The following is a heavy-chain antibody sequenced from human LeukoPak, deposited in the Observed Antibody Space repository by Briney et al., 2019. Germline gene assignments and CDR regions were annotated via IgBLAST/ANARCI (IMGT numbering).Heavy chain of an antibody. Sequence: PSETLSLTCTVSGGSISSYYWSWIRQPPGKGLEWIGYIYYSGSTNYNPSLKSRVTISVDTSKNQFSLKLSSVTAADTAVYYCATGGAPYYYYYYMDVWGKGTTVTVSS. CDR1: GGSISSYY. D-gene: IGHD1-14*01. CDR2: IYYSGST. CDR3: ATGGAPYYYYYYMDV. J-gene: IGHJ6*03. V-gene: IGHV4-59*01.